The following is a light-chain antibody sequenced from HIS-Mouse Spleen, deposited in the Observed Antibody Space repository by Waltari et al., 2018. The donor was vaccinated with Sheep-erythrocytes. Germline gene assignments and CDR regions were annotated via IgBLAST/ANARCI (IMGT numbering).Light chain of an antibody. J-gene: IGLJ2*01. Sequence: QSALTQPRSVSGSPGQSVTISCTGTSSDVGGYNYVSWYQQHPGKAPKLMIYDVSKRPSGVPDRFSGSKSGNTASLTISGLQAEDEADYYCGSYAGSYTFVVFGGGTKLTVV. V-gene: IGLV2-11*01. CDR2: DVS. CDR1: SSDVGGYNY. CDR3: GSYAGSYTFVV.